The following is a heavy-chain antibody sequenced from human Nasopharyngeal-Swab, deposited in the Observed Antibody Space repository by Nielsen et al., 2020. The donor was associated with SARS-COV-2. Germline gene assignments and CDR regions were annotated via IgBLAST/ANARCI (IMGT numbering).Heavy chain of an antibody. V-gene: IGHV4-34*01. CDR1: GGSFSGYY. CDR2: INHSGST. Sequence: SETLSLTCAVYGGSFSGYYWSWIRQPPGKGLEWIGEINHSGSTNYNPSLKSRVTISVDTSKNQFSLKLSSVTAADTAVYYCARVKAAALDYWGQGTLVTVSS. J-gene: IGHJ4*02. D-gene: IGHD6-13*01. CDR3: ARVKAAALDY.